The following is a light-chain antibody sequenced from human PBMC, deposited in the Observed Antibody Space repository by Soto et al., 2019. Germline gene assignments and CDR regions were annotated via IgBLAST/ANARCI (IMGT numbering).Light chain of an antibody. V-gene: IGKV1-39*01. J-gene: IGKJ4*01. CDR1: QSISRY. CDR2: TAS. Sequence: DIQMTQSPSSLSASVGDRVTITCRASQSISRYLNWYQQKPGKAPKLLIHTASSLQSGVPARFSGSGSGTDFTLTISSLQPEDFATYYCQQSYITTTFGGGTKVEIK. CDR3: QQSYITTT.